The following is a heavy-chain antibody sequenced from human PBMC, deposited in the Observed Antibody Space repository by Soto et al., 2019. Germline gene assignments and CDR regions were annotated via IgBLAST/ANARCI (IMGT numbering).Heavy chain of an antibody. CDR2: VYHSGST. Sequence: VSGGSMRNYYWNWIRQPPGRGLEWIGYVYHSGSTNYNPSLKSRVSMSVDVSRNHFSLTLHSVTAADTAVYFCTSSYSTSSSPDYWGQGTLVTVSS. CDR3: TSSYSTSSSPDY. J-gene: IGHJ4*02. V-gene: IGHV4-59*01. D-gene: IGHD6-6*01. CDR1: GGSMRNYY.